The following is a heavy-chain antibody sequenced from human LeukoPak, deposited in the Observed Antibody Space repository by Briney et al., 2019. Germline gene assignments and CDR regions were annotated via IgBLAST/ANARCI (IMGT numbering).Heavy chain of an antibody. D-gene: IGHD3-22*01. Sequence: GGSLRLSCAASGFTFSSYAMSWVRQAPGKGLEWVSAISGSGGSTYYADSVKGRFTISRDNSKNTLYLQMNSLRAGDTAVYYCAKVPYYYDSSGYYDYFDYWGQGTLVTVSS. J-gene: IGHJ4*02. V-gene: IGHV3-23*01. CDR3: AKVPYYYDSSGYYDYFDY. CDR1: GFTFSSYA. CDR2: ISGSGGST.